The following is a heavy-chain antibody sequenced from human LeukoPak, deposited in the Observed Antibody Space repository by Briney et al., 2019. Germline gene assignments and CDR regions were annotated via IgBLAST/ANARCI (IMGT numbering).Heavy chain of an antibody. CDR3: ASFNYDLGCLDY. CDR2: IKKDGSEK. J-gene: IGHJ4*02. V-gene: IGHV3-7*01. CDR1: EFTFSTYW. D-gene: IGHD3-10*02. Sequence: GGSLRLSCAASEFTFSTYWMSWVRQAPGKGLEWVANIKKDGSEKYYVDSAKGRFTVSRDNARNTLYLQMDSLRAEDTAVYSCASFNYDLGCLDYWGQGTLVTVSS.